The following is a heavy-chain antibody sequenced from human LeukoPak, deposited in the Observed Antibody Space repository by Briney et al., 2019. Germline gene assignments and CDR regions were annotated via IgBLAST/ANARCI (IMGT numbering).Heavy chain of an antibody. CDR1: GYSFTSYW. V-gene: IGHV5-51*01. Sequence: GESLKISCKGSGYSFTSYWIDWVRQMPGKGLEWMGIIYPGDSDTRYSPSFQGQVTISADKSISTAYLQWSSLKASDTAMYYCARSQQWLATIFDYWGQGTLVTVSS. CDR2: IYPGDSDT. D-gene: IGHD6-19*01. J-gene: IGHJ4*02. CDR3: ARSQQWLATIFDY.